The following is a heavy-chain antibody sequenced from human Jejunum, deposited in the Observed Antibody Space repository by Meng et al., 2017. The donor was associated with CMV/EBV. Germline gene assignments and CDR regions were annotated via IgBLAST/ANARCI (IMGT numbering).Heavy chain of an antibody. D-gene: IGHD3-3*01. CDR2: IKPDGSEK. J-gene: IGHJ4*02. V-gene: IGHV3-7*01. Sequence: TFSSDWMNWVRQAPGKGLEWVANIKPDGSEKYYVDSVKGRFTISRDNAKTSLYLQMNNLRAEDTAVYYCARAEYDFWSGYKYYLDYWGQGALVTVSS. CDR1: TFSSDW. CDR3: ARAEYDFWSGYKYYLDY.